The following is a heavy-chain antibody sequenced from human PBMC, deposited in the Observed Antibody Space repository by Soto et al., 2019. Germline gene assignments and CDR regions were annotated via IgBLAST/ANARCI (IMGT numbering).Heavy chain of an antibody. CDR1: GFTFSSYA. V-gene: IGHV3-23*01. D-gene: IGHD3-16*02. CDR3: AKVPHVGELSLGSYFDY. CDR2: ISGSGGST. Sequence: GGSLRLSCAASGFTFSSYAMSWVRQAPGKGLEWVSAISGSGGSTYYADSVKGRFTISRDNSKNTLYLQMNSLRAEDTAVYYCAKVPHVGELSLGSYFDYWGQGTLVTVSS. J-gene: IGHJ4*02.